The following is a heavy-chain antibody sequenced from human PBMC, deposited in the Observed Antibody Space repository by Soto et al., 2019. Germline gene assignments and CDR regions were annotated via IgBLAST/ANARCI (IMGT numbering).Heavy chain of an antibody. CDR2: IKQDGSGK. Sequence: GGSLRLSCAASGFTFSSYWMSWVRQAPGKGLEWVANIKQDGSGKYYVDSVKGRFTISRDNAKNSLYLQMNSLRAEDTAVYYCARPLRFLEWSPFDYWGQGTLVTVSS. D-gene: IGHD3-3*01. V-gene: IGHV3-7*03. CDR3: ARPLRFLEWSPFDY. CDR1: GFTFSSYW. J-gene: IGHJ4*02.